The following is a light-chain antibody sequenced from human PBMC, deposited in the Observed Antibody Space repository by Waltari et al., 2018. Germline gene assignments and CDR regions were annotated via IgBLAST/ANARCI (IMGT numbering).Light chain of an antibody. CDR2: DVN. CDR3: SSYTTTSTYV. Sequence: QSALTQPASVSGSPGQSITISCAGTSSDVGAYNDVAWYQQHSGKAPKLILSDVNNRPSGVSNRFSGSKSGNTASRIISGLQADDEADYYCSSYTTTSTYVFGTGTTVSVL. CDR1: SSDVGAYND. V-gene: IGLV2-14*03. J-gene: IGLJ1*01.